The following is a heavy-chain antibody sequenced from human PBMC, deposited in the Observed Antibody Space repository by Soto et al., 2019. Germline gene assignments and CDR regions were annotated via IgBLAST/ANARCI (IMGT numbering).Heavy chain of an antibody. D-gene: IGHD2-15*01. V-gene: IGHV3-53*02. J-gene: IGHJ4*02. Sequence: EVQLVETGGGLIQPGGSLRLSCAASGFTVSSNYMSWVRQAPGKGLEWVSVIYSDGSTYYADSVKGRFTISRDNSKNTLYLQMNSLRAEDTAVYYCARDQGYCSGGSCLYFDYWGQGTLVTVSS. CDR2: IYSDGST. CDR3: ARDQGYCSGGSCLYFDY. CDR1: GFTVSSNY.